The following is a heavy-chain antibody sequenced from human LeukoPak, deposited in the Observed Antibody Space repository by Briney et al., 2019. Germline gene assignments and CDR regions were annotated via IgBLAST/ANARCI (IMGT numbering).Heavy chain of an antibody. CDR3: GRADYVFGGGYRGEHETGGGGRTNYYYYYGMDV. CDR1: GYTFTSYD. V-gene: IGHV1-8*01. Sequence: ASVKVSCKASGYTFTSYDINWVRQATGQGLEWMGWMNPNSGNTGYAQKFQGRVTMTRNTSISTAYMELSSLRSEDTAVYYWGRADYVFGGGYRGEHETGGGGRTNYYYYYGMDVWGQGTTVTVSS. J-gene: IGHJ6*02. D-gene: IGHD3-3*01. CDR2: MNPNSGNT.